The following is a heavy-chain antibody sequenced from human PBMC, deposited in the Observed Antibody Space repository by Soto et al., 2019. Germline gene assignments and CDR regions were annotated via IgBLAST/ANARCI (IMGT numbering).Heavy chain of an antibody. CDR3: ARRYFDWSALDY. Sequence: PSETLSLTCTVSGGSISSSSYYWGWIRQPPGKGLEWIGSIYYSGSTYYNPSLKSRVTISVDTSKNQFSLKLSSVTAADTAVYYCARRYFDWSALDYWGQGTLVTVSS. V-gene: IGHV4-39*01. D-gene: IGHD3-9*01. J-gene: IGHJ4*02. CDR2: IYYSGST. CDR1: GGSISSSSYY.